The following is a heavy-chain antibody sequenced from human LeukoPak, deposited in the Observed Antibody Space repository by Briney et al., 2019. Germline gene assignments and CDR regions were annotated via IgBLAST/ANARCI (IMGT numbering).Heavy chain of an antibody. CDR1: GFTVSSNY. J-gene: IGHJ6*02. V-gene: IGHV3-53*05. Sequence: GGSLRLSCAASGFTVSSNYMSWVRQAPGKGLEWVSVIFSGGSTYYADSVKGRFTISRDHSKNTLYLQMNSLRAEDTAVYYCARDRYYYASGSYYYYAMDVWGQGTTVTVSS. CDR2: IFSGGST. CDR3: ARDRYYYASGSYYYYAMDV. D-gene: IGHD3-10*01.